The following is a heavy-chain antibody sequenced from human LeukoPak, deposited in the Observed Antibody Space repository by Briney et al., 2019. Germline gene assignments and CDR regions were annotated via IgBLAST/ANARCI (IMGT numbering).Heavy chain of an antibody. D-gene: IGHD3-22*01. CDR1: GFTFTSSA. Sequence: GASVKVSCTASGFTFTSSAMQWVRQARGQRLEWIGWIVVGSGNTNYAQKFQERVTITRDMSTSTAYMELSSLRSEDTAVYYCAVVLGYYDSSGYYPHFDCWGQGTLVTVSS. CDR2: IVVGSGNT. V-gene: IGHV1-58*02. J-gene: IGHJ4*02. CDR3: AVVLGYYDSSGYYPHFDC.